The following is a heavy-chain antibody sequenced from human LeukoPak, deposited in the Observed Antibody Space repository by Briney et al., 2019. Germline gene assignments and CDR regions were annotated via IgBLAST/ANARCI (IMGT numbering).Heavy chain of an antibody. J-gene: IGHJ4*02. CDR2: ISYDGSNK. CDR1: GFTFSSYG. V-gene: IGHV3-30*18. CDR3: AKDREACSSTSCYVFDY. D-gene: IGHD2-2*01. Sequence: GGSLRLTCAASGFTFSSYGMHWVRQAPGKGLEWVAVISYDGSNKYYADSVKGRFTISRDNSKNTLYLQMNSLRAEDTALYYCAKDREACSSTSCYVFDYWGQGTLVTVSS.